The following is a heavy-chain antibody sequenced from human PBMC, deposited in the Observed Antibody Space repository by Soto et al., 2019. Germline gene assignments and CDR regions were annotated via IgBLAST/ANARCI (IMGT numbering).Heavy chain of an antibody. V-gene: IGHV3-9*01. CDR2: ISWNSGSI. J-gene: IGHJ6*03. Sequence: GGSLRLSCAASGFTFDDYAMHWVRQAPGKGLEWVSGISWNSGSIGYADSVKGRFTISRDNAKNSLYLQMNSLRAEDTALYYCAKGSYCSGGSCYSIGHHYYYYMDVWGKGTTVTVSS. CDR1: GFTFDDYA. D-gene: IGHD2-15*01. CDR3: AKGSYCSGGSCYSIGHHYYYYMDV.